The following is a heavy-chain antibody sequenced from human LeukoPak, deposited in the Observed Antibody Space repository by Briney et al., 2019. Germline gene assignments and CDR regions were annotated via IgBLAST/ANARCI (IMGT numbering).Heavy chain of an antibody. J-gene: IGHJ6*04. CDR2: ISAYNGNT. Sequence: ASVKVSCKASGYTFTSYGISWVRQAPGQGLEWMGWISAYNGNTNYAQKLQGRVTMTTDTSTSTAYMELRSLGSDDTAVYYCASHYCSSTSCYADYGMDVWGKGTTVTVSS. CDR3: ASHYCSSTSCYADYGMDV. D-gene: IGHD2-2*01. V-gene: IGHV1-18*04. CDR1: GYTFTSYG.